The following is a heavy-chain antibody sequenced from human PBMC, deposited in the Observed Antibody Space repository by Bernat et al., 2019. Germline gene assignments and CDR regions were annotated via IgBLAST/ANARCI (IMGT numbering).Heavy chain of an antibody. CDR1: GFTFSTNG. CDR2: IRYDGSNK. J-gene: IGHJ4*02. CDR3: AKDRGGGSYFNY. D-gene: IGHD1-26*01. Sequence: QVQLVESGGGVVQPGGSLRLSCAASGFTFSTNGMHWVRQAPGKGLEWVAFIRYDGSNKYYADSVKGRFTISRDNSKNTLYLQINSLRAEDTAVYYSAKDRGGGSYFNYWGQGTIVTVSS. V-gene: IGHV3-30*02.